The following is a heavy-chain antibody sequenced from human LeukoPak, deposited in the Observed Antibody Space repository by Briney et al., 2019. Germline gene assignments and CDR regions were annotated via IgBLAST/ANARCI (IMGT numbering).Heavy chain of an antibody. V-gene: IGHV3-48*02. Sequence: GGSLRLSCSASGFSLSDYGMSWVRQAPGKGLEWVSYITMNSVRFYADSVKGRFTISRDNDKNSVYLQMNSLRDEDTAVYFCTRGRYQLLGPSDSWGQGSLVTVSS. CDR2: ITMNSVR. D-gene: IGHD2-2*01. J-gene: IGHJ4*02. CDR3: TRGRYQLLGPSDS. CDR1: GFSLSDYG.